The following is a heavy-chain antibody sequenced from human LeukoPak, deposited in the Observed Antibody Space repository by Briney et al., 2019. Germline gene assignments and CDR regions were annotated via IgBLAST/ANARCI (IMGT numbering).Heavy chain of an antibody. CDR1: GGSFSGYY. J-gene: IGHJ2*01. V-gene: IGHV4-34*01. CDR3: ARGHFWSGYFRELTHWYFDL. CDR2: IKHTGST. Sequence: KTSETLSLTCAVYGGSFSGYYWTWIRQPPGKGLEWIGEIKHTGSTNYNPSLKSRVTISVDTSKNQFSLKLSSVTAADTAVYYCARGHFWSGYFRELTHWYFDLWGRGTLVTVSS. D-gene: IGHD3-3*02.